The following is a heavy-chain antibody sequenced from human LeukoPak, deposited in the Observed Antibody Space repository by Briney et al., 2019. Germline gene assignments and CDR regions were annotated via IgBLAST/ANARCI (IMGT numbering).Heavy chain of an antibody. CDR2: ISSSSSYI. Sequence: GGSLRLSCAASEFTFSSYSMNWVRQAPGKGLEWVSSISSSSSYIYYADSVKGRFTISRDNAKNSLYLQMNSLRAEDTAVYYCAVLYGDYGYYYYYMDVWGKGTTVTVSS. V-gene: IGHV3-21*01. D-gene: IGHD4-17*01. CDR3: AVLYGDYGYYYYYMDV. J-gene: IGHJ6*03. CDR1: EFTFSSYS.